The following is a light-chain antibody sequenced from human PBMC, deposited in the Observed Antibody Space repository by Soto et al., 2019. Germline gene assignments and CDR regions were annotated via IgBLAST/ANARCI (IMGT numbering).Light chain of an antibody. CDR2: GNS. CDR3: QSYDSSLSGSV. CDR1: SSNIGAGYD. V-gene: IGLV1-40*01. Sequence: QPVLTQPPSVSGAPGQRLTISCTGSSSNIGAGYDVHWYQQLPGTAPKLLIYGNSNRPSGVPDRFSGSKSGTSASLAITGLQAEDEADYYCQSYDSSLSGSVFGGGTQLTVL. J-gene: IGLJ2*01.